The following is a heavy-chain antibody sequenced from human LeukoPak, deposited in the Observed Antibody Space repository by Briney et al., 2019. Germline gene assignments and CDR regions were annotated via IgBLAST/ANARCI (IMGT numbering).Heavy chain of an antibody. V-gene: IGHV4-34*01. Sequence: SETLSLTCAVYGGSFSGYYWSWIRQPPGKGLEWIGEINHSGSTNYNPSLKSRVTISVDTSKNQFSLKLSSVTAADTAVYYCARGIPALHDILTGYYLPNYFDYWGQGTLVTVSS. CDR3: ARGIPALHDILTGYYLPNYFDY. D-gene: IGHD3-9*01. CDR1: GGSFSGYY. J-gene: IGHJ4*02. CDR2: INHSGST.